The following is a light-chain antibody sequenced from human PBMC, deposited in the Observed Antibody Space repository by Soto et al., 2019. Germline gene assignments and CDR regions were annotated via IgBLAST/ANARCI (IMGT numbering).Light chain of an antibody. CDR2: AAS. CDR3: QQYNAWPQT. Sequence: EIVMTQSPATLSVSPGERATLSCRASQSVSSYLAWYQQKPGQAPRLLIYAASTRATGIPDRFSGSGSGTEFALTISSLQSEDFAVYYCQQYNAWPQTFGQGTKVDIK. CDR1: QSVSSY. V-gene: IGKV3-15*01. J-gene: IGKJ1*01.